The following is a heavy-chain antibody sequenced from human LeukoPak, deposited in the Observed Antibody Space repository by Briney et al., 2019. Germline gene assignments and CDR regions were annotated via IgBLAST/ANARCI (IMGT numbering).Heavy chain of an antibody. CDR3: ARDRRDYDFWSGYYDHFDY. J-gene: IGHJ4*02. V-gene: IGHV4-59*01. CDR2: IYYSGST. CDR1: GFTFSTFA. Sequence: GSLRLSCEASGFTFSTFAMIWVRQPPGKGLEWIGYIYYSGSTNYNPSLKSRVTISVDTSKNQFSLKLSSVTAADTAVYYCARDRRDYDFWSGYYDHFDYWGQGTLVTVSS. D-gene: IGHD3-3*01.